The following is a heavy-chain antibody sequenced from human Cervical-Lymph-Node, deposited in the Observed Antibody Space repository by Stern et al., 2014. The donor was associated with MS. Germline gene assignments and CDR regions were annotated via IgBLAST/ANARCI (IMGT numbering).Heavy chain of an antibody. V-gene: IGHV1-2*04. J-gene: IGHJ3*02. D-gene: IGHD6-19*01. CDR1: GYTFTDYY. Sequence: VQLVESGGEVKKPGASVKVSCTASGYTFTDYYMHWVRQAPGQGLEWMGWINTNSGGTNDAQKFQGWVTMTRDTSLSAAYMDLSRLRSDDTAVYYCARGRRSSGWSPPDAFDIWGQGTMVTVSS. CDR2: INTNSGGT. CDR3: ARGRRSSGWSPPDAFDI.